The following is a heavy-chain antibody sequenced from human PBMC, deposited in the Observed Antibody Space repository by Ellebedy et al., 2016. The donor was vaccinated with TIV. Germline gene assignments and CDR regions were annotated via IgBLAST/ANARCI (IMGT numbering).Heavy chain of an antibody. CDR2: IYYSGST. Sequence: SETLSLTXAVFGDVFSAYSWNWIRQHPGKGLEWIGYIYYSGSTYYNPSLKSRVTISVDTSKNQFSLKLRSVTVADTTVYYCARVGRGGGNYMDVWGKGTTVIVSS. CDR3: ARVGRGGGNYMDV. J-gene: IGHJ6*03. V-gene: IGHV4-31*11. D-gene: IGHD3-16*01. CDR1: GDVFSAYS.